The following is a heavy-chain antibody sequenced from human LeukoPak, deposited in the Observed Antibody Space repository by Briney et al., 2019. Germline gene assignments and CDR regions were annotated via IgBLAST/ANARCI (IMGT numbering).Heavy chain of an antibody. CDR2: ISPDSGAT. CDR3: AREGYSTSSGPLDY. D-gene: IGHD6-6*01. V-gene: IGHV1-2*02. Sequence: ASVKVSCKASGYTFTSYYMHWVRQAPGQGLELMGWISPDSGATNYAQNFQGRVTMTRDTSISTAYMELSSLRSDDTAVYFCAREGYSTSSGPLDYWGQGTLVTVSS. J-gene: IGHJ4*02. CDR1: GYTFTSYY.